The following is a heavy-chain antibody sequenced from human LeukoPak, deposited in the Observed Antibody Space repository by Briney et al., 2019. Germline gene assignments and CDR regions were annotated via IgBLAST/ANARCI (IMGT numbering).Heavy chain of an antibody. CDR2: IYPGDSDT. V-gene: IGHV5-51*01. J-gene: IGHJ4*02. CDR3: ARTHSSSWPYSFDY. CDR1: GYSFTSYW. Sequence: GESLKISCKAFGYSFTSYWIGWVRQMPGKGLERMGIIYPGDSDTRYSPSFQGQVTISADKSISTAYLQWSSLKASDTAIYYCARTHSSSWPYSFDYWGQGTLVTVSS. D-gene: IGHD6-13*01.